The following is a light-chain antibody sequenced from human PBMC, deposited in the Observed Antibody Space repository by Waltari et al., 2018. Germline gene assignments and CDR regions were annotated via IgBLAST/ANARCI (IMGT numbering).Light chain of an antibody. V-gene: IGLV1-40*01. J-gene: IGLJ2*01. CDR2: GDT. Sequence: QSVLTQPPSVSGAPGQRVTISCAGSSSNTGAGFDVHWYQQIPGTAPKLLIYGDTNRPSGVPDRFSGSKAGTSASLAITGLQAEDEADYYCQSYDSSLSGVVFGGGTKLTVL. CDR3: QSYDSSLSGVV. CDR1: SSNTGAGFD.